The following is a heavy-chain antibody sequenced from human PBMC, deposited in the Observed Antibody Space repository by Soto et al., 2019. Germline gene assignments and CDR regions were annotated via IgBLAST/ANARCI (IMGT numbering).Heavy chain of an antibody. Sequence: GASVKVSCKASGYTFTSYAMHWVRQAPGQRLEWMGWINAGNGNTKYSQKFQGRVTITRDTSASTAYMELSSLRSEDTAVYYCASLGRYDSSGYPFDYWGQGTLVTVSS. CDR3: ASLGRYDSSGYPFDY. CDR1: GYTFTSYA. CDR2: INAGNGNT. D-gene: IGHD3-22*01. V-gene: IGHV1-3*01. J-gene: IGHJ4*02.